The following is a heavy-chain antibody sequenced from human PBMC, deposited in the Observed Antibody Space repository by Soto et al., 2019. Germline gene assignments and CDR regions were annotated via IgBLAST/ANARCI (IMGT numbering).Heavy chain of an antibody. Sequence: GGSLRLSCAASGFTFSIYSMNWFRQAPGKGLEWVSSISSSSSYIYYADSVKGRFTISRDNAKNSLYLQMNSLRAEDTAVYYCARSYYYDSSGYYFDYWGQGTLVTVSS. CDR1: GFTFSIYS. CDR2: ISSSSSYI. V-gene: IGHV3-21*01. CDR3: ARSYYYDSSGYYFDY. J-gene: IGHJ4*02. D-gene: IGHD3-22*01.